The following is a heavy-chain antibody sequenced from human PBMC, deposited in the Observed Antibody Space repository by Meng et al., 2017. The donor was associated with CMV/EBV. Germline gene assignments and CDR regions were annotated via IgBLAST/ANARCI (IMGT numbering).Heavy chain of an antibody. Sequence: GSLRLSCTVSGGSISSYYWSWIRQPPGKGLEWIGYIYYSGSTNYNPSLKSRVTISVDTSKNQFSLKLSSMTAADTAVYYCARAHPYYDYVWGSYRSRGAFDIWGQGTMVTVSS. D-gene: IGHD3-16*02. CDR1: GGSISSYY. CDR2: IYYSGST. V-gene: IGHV4-59*01. J-gene: IGHJ3*02. CDR3: ARAHPYYDYVWGSYRSRGAFDI.